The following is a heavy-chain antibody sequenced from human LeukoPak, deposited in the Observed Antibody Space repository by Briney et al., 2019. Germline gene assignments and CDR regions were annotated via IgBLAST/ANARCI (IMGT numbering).Heavy chain of an antibody. J-gene: IGHJ6*03. Sequence: GGSLRLSCAASGFTFDDYGMSWVRQAPGKGLEWVSGINWNGGSTGYGDSVKGRFTISRDNAKNSLYLQMNSLRAEDTALYYCARDPLLAVAGTGVIAYYMDVWGKGTTVTVSS. V-gene: IGHV3-20*04. CDR1: GFTFDDYG. CDR2: INWNGGST. D-gene: IGHD6-13*01. CDR3: ARDPLLAVAGTGVIAYYMDV.